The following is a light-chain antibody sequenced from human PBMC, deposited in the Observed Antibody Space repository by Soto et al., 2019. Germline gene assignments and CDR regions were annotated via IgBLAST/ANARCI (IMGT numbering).Light chain of an antibody. Sequence: EIVMTQSPATLSVPPGERATLSCRASQSVTSNLAWYQQKPGQAPRLLIYGASTRATGIPDRFSGSGSGTEFTLTISSLQSEDFAIYYCQQFNNWPQTFGQGTKVDIK. CDR1: QSVTSN. CDR2: GAS. CDR3: QQFNNWPQT. V-gene: IGKV3-15*01. J-gene: IGKJ1*01.